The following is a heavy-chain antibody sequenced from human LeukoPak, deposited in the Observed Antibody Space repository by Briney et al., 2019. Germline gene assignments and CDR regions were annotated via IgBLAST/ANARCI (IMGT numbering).Heavy chain of an antibody. D-gene: IGHD4-17*01. CDR1: GGSISRGGYY. CDR3: VRDNKRTPVSTTWFDP. J-gene: IGHJ5*02. V-gene: IGHV4-31*03. CDR2: INYSGST. Sequence: PSETLSLTCTVSGGSISRGGYYWSWIRQHPGKGLEWIAYINYSGSTHYNPSLKSRVTMSVDRSKNQFSLKLSSVTAADTAVYYCVRDNKRTPVSTTWFDPWGQGTLVTVSS.